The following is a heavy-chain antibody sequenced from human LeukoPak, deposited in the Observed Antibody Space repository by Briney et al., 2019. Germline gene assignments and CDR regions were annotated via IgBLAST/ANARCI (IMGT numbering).Heavy chain of an antibody. Sequence: SQTLSLTCTVSGGSISSGSYYWSWIRQPAGKGLEWIGRIYTSGSTNYNPSLKSRVTISVDTSKNQFSLKLSSVTAADTAVYYCARGSYYDSSGYTYWGQGTLVTVSS. CDR3: ARGSYYDSSGYTY. J-gene: IGHJ4*02. CDR2: IYTSGST. CDR1: GGSISSGSYY. V-gene: IGHV4-61*02. D-gene: IGHD3-22*01.